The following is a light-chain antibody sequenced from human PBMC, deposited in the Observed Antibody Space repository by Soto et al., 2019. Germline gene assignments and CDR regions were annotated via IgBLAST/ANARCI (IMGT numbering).Light chain of an antibody. CDR3: QHYKNWPPWT. V-gene: IGKV1-5*01. Sequence: DIQMTQSPSSLSASVGDRVAIPCRASQSITNRLAWYQLKPGKAPKVLIYDALNLESGVPSRFSGSGSETEFTLTITSLQSEDFGVYYCQHYKNWPPWTFGQGTKVDIK. J-gene: IGKJ1*01. CDR2: DAL. CDR1: QSITNR.